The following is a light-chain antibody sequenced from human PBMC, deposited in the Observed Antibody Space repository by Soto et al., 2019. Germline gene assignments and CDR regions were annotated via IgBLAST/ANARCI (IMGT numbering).Light chain of an antibody. CDR3: CSFTNSGTFV. CDR2: EVT. Sequence: QSVLTQPASVSGSPGQSITIACTGTSSDVGSHIAVTWYQQPPGKVPRLIIYEVTKRPSGISNRFSGSKSGNSASLTISGLQAEDEADYYCCSFTNSGTFVFGTGTKVTVL. J-gene: IGLJ1*01. V-gene: IGLV2-23*02. CDR1: SSDVGSHIA.